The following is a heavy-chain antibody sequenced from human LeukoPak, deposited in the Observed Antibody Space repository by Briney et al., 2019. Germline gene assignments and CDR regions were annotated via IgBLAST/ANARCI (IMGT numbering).Heavy chain of an antibody. CDR2: ICGNGDKT. CDR3: VRRGDASSGWEGQDV. CDR1: GFTFHRNA. V-gene: IGHV3-23*01. D-gene: IGHD6-19*01. Sequence: GVSLRLSCAASGFTFHRNAILWVRQAPGKGLEWVTKICGNGDKTLYADSVKGRFTISRDNSKNMVHLQMNSLTGEDTALYYCVRRGDASSGWEGQDVWGQGAIVTVSS. J-gene: IGHJ6*02.